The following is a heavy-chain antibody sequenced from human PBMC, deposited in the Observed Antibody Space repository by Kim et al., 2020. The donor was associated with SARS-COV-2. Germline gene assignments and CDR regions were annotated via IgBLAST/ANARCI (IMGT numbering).Heavy chain of an antibody. D-gene: IGHD2-21*01. J-gene: IGHJ4*02. CDR2: IDGSGGGT. CDR3: VKGGWGWIWDY. Sequence: GGSLRLSCTTSGFTFFGHAMSWVRQAPGKGLEWVASIDGSGGGTYYVDSVKGRFTISRDDSRNTLYLQMSALRADDTATYYCVKGGWGWIWDYWGQGTLVTVSS. CDR1: GFTFFGHA. V-gene: IGHV3-23*01.